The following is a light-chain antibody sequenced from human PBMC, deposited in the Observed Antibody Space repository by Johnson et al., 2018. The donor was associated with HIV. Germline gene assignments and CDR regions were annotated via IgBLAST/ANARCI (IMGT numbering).Light chain of an antibody. CDR3: RTWDSSLIANYV. J-gene: IGLJ1*01. CDR2: DTN. CDR1: SSNIVNNS. Sequence: QSVLTQPPSVSAAPGQKVTISCYGSSSNIVNNSVSLYQQLPGTAPKLLIYDTNRRPSGIPDRFSGSKSGTSVTLGITGLQTGDEADYHCRTWDSSLIANYVFETGPTFTVL. V-gene: IGLV1-51*01.